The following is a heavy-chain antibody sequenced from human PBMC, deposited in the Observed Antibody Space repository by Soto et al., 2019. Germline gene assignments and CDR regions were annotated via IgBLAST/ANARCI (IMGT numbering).Heavy chain of an antibody. V-gene: IGHV3-23*01. D-gene: IGHD4-17*01. J-gene: IGHJ2*01. Sequence: GGSLRLSCAASAFTLSSYAMSWVRQAPGKGLEWVSAISGSGGSTYYADPVKGRFTISRDNSKNTLYLQMNSLRAEDTAVYYCAKDKYGGYSRPLHYWFFDLWGRGTVVTVSS. CDR3: AKDKYGGYSRPLHYWFFDL. CDR2: ISGSGGST. CDR1: AFTLSSYA.